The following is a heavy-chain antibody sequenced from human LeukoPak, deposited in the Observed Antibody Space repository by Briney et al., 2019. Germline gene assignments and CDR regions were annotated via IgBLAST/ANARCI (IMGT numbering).Heavy chain of an antibody. CDR3: ARVRLQPSYYFDF. D-gene: IGHD5-18*01. CDR1: GFTFSTYA. J-gene: IGHJ4*02. V-gene: IGHV3-23*01. CDR2: LSGGGGTT. Sequence: PGGSLRLSCQASGFTFSTYAMSWVRQAPGKGLEWVSCLSGGGGTTFYPDSVKGRFTISRDNSKNTLYLQMNSLRAEDTAMYYCARVRLQPSYYFDFWGRGTLVSVSS.